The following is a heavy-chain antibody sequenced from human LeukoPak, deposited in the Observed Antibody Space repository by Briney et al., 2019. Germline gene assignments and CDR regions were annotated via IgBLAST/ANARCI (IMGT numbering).Heavy chain of an antibody. V-gene: IGHV1-2*02. CDR3: ARDLYNYGSFDP. CDR2: INAKTGVT. J-gene: IGHJ5*02. Sequence: ASVRVSCKASGYTFTGYYMHWVRQAPGHGLEWMGWINAKTGVTNYEQKLQGRVSLTSDTSISTAYMELTGLRSDDTAVYYCARDLYNYGSFDPWGQGTLVTVAS. CDR1: GYTFTGYY. D-gene: IGHD3-10*01.